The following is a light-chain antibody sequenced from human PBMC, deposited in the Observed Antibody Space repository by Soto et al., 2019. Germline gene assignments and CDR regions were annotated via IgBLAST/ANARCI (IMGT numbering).Light chain of an antibody. CDR1: QDITNS. CDR3: QQYDHLSLT. J-gene: IGKJ4*01. CDR2: DAS. Sequence: DIQMTQSPSSLSAYVGDRVTSTCQASQDITNSLNWYQQKPGKAPNLLIFDASNLDAVVPSRFRGSGCGTYFTFTIHSLQPEDVATEYCQQYDHLSLTFGGGTKVEIK. V-gene: IGKV1-33*01.